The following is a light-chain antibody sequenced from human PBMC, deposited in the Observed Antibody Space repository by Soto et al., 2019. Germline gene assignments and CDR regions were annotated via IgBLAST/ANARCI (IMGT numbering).Light chain of an antibody. CDR2: AAS. CDR3: QQRNNWLT. Sequence: DIVLTQSPDTLSLSPGERATLSCRASQSVGTSLAWFQHKPGQAPRLLLYAASNRAAGIPVRFSGSGSGTDFTLTISSLEPEDFAVYYCQQRNNWLTFGGGTKVEIK. V-gene: IGKV3-11*01. J-gene: IGKJ4*01. CDR1: QSVGTS.